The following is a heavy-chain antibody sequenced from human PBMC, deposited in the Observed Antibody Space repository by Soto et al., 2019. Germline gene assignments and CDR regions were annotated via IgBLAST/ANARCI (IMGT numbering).Heavy chain of an antibody. CDR1: GGSISSSPYY. CDR2: MYYSGST. D-gene: IGHD6-13*01. J-gene: IGHJ4*02. Sequence: QLQLQESGPGLVKPSETLSLTCTVSGGSISSSPYYWGWIRQPPGKGLEWIGSMYYSGSTYYNPSLKRRVTISVDTSKNQFSLNSSSVSAADTAVYYCQGGSSHYRGQGTLVTVSS. CDR3: QGGSSHY. V-gene: IGHV4-39*01.